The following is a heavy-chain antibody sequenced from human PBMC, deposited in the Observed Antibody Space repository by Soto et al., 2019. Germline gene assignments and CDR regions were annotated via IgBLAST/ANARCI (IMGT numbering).Heavy chain of an antibody. V-gene: IGHV3-23*01. CDR3: AKVSSSWYAGFFDL. D-gene: IGHD6-13*01. CDR2: LSDSGGSI. Sequence: PGGSLRLSCPASGFPFSRHAMTWVRQAPGKGLEWVSGLSDSGGSIYYADSVKGRFTISRDNSMNTLYLQMNTLRAEDTAIYYCAKVSSSWYAGFFDLWGQGTLVTVSS. CDR1: GFPFSRHA. J-gene: IGHJ4*02.